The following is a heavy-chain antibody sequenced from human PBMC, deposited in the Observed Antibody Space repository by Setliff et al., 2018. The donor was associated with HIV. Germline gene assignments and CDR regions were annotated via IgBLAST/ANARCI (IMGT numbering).Heavy chain of an antibody. Sequence: SVKVSCKSSGGTFSSYAISWVRQAPGQGLEWMGGIIPILGSANYAQKFQGRVTITADKSTSTAYMELSSLRSEDTAVYYCARLYGSSGYYSDSYWGQGMVVTVSS. CDR1: GGTFSSYA. V-gene: IGHV1-69*10. D-gene: IGHD3-22*01. J-gene: IGHJ4*02. CDR3: ARLYGSSGYYSDSY. CDR2: IIPILGSA.